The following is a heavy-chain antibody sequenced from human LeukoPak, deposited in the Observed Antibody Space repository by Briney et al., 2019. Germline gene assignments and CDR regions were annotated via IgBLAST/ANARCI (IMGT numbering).Heavy chain of an antibody. D-gene: IGHD1-26*01. CDR3: AKDVERFSGSAGG. V-gene: IGHV3-30*18. CDR1: GLTFSSYG. CDR2: ISYDGSNK. Sequence: GRSLRLSCAASGLTFSSYGMHWVRQAPGKGLEWVAVISYDGSNKYYADSVKGRFTISRDNSKNTLYLQMNSLRAEDTAVYCCAKDVERFSGSAGGWGQGTLVTVSS. J-gene: IGHJ4*02.